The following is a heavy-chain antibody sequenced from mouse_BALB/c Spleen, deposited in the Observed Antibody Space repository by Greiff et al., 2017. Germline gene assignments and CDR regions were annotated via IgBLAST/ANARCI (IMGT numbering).Heavy chain of an antibody. J-gene: IGHJ2*01. Sequence: DVKLVESGGGLVQPGGSLRLSCATSGFTFTDYYMSWVRQPPGKALEWLGFIRNKANGYTTEYSASVKGRFTISRDNSQSILYLQMNTLRAEDSATYYCAREGLRYYFDYWGQGTTLTVSS. CDR2: IRNKANGYTT. D-gene: IGHD1-1*01. V-gene: IGHV7-3*02. CDR3: AREGLRYYFDY. CDR1: GFTFTDYY.